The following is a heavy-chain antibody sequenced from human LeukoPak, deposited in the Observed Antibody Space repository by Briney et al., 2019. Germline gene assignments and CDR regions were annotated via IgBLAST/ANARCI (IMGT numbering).Heavy chain of an antibody. CDR2: ISGSGDST. CDR1: GLTFTSYT. Sequence: GGSLRLSCAASGLTFTSYTMNWVRQAPGKGLEWVSIISGSGDSTYYADSVKGRFTISRDNSKNTLYLQMNSLRAEDTAVYYCVKDRAVALITPFDCWGQGTLVTVSS. V-gene: IGHV3-23*01. D-gene: IGHD3-22*01. CDR3: VKDRAVALITPFDC. J-gene: IGHJ4*02.